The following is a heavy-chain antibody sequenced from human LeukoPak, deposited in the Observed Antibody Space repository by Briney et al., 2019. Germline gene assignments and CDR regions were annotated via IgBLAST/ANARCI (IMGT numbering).Heavy chain of an antibody. CDR1: GFTFNIYS. D-gene: IGHD6-19*01. Sequence: GGSLRLSCAASGFTFNIYSMNWVRQAPGKGLEWVSSISSSSSYINYVGSVKGRFTISRDNAKNSMYLQMNNLRAEDTAVYYCARELVAVSDTVGDFWGQGTLVTVSS. CDR3: ARELVAVSDTVGDF. J-gene: IGHJ4*02. V-gene: IGHV3-21*01. CDR2: ISSSSSYI.